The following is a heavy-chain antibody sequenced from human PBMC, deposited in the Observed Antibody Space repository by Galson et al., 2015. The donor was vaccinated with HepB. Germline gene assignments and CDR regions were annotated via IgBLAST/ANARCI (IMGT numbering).Heavy chain of an antibody. D-gene: IGHD3-3*01. J-gene: IGHJ6*02. CDR3: AIDFWSGYYLLYYYYYGMDV. Sequence: SCKASGYTFTGYYMHWVRQAPGQGLEWMGWINPNSGGTNYAQKFQGRVTMTRDTSISTAYMELSRLRSDDTAVYYCAIDFWSGYYLLYYYYYGMDVWGQGTTVTVSS. CDR2: INPNSGGT. CDR1: GYTFTGYY. V-gene: IGHV1-2*02.